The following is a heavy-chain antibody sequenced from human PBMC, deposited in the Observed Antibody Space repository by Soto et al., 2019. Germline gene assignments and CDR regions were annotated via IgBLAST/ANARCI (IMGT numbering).Heavy chain of an antibody. Sequence: SETLSLTCAVYGGSFSGYYWSWVRQPPGKGLEWIGEINHSGSTNYNPSLKSRVTISVDTPKNQFSLKLSSVTAADTAVYYCARQRLRFLEWLMGQGWFDPWGQGTLVTVSS. CDR3: ARQRLRFLEWLMGQGWFDP. CDR1: GGSFSGYY. J-gene: IGHJ5*02. V-gene: IGHV4-34*01. CDR2: INHSGST. D-gene: IGHD3-3*01.